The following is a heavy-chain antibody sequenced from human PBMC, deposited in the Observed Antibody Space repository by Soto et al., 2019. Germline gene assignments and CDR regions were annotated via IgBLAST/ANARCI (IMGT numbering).Heavy chain of an antibody. CDR1: GFSISNYA. CDR3: ARVAYCGGDCPLKAGYFDL. Sequence: EVQLSESGGGFIQSGGSLRLSCAASGFSISNYAMSWVRQAPGRGLEWISSISDSGTNTFYADSVRGRFVISRDKSKNTVYLQMNNLRVEDTALYYCARVAYCGGDCPLKAGYFDLWGRGTLVTVSS. J-gene: IGHJ2*01. CDR2: ISDSGTNT. V-gene: IGHV3-23*01. D-gene: IGHD2-21*02.